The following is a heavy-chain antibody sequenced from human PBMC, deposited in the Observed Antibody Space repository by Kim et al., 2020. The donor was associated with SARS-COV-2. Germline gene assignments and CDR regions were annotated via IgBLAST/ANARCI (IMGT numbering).Heavy chain of an antibody. CDR3: AREGSSSWVYYYYGMDV. Sequence: GGSLRLSCAASGFTFSSYWMSWVRQAPGKGLEWVANIKQDGSEKYYVDSVKGRFTISRDNAKNSLYLQMKSLRAEDTAVYYCAREGSSSWVYYYYGMDVWGQGTTVTVSS. V-gene: IGHV3-7*03. J-gene: IGHJ6*02. CDR2: IKQDGSEK. D-gene: IGHD6-13*01. CDR1: GFTFSSYW.